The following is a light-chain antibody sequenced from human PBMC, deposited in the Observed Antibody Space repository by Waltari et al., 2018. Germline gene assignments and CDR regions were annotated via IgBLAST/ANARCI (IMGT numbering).Light chain of an antibody. CDR1: QDISNS. CDR3: QQYDNLPLG. CDR2: DAS. J-gene: IGKJ3*01. Sequence: DIQMTQSPSSLSASVGDRVTITCQASQDISNSLNWYQQKPGKAPKLLIYDASNLETGVPSRFSGSGSGTDFTFTISSLQPEDIATYYCQQYDNLPLGFGPGTKVDIK. V-gene: IGKV1-33*01.